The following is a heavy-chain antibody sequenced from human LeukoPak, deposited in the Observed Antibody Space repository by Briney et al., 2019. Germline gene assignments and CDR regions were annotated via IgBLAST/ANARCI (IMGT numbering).Heavy chain of an antibody. CDR3: ARHARGTFDY. CDR2: IHHSGST. D-gene: IGHD2-15*01. J-gene: IGHJ4*02. CDR1: GGSISSGGYS. Sequence: SETLSLTCTVSGGSISSGGYSWSWIRQPPGKGLEWIGYIHHSGSTYYNPSLKSRVTISVDRSKNQFSLKLSSVTAADTAVYYCARHARGTFDYWGQGTLVTVSS. V-gene: IGHV4-30-2*01.